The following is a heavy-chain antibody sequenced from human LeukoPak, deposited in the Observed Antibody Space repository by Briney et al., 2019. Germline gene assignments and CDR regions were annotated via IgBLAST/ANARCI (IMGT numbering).Heavy chain of an antibody. Sequence: SETLSLTCTVSGGSISSYYWIWIRQPPGKGLEWIGYIYFSGSTSYNPSPKSRVTISVDTAKNQFSLKLSSVTAADTAVYYCARHDSSGYYFDYWGQGTLVTVSS. CDR1: GGSISSYY. CDR3: ARHDSSGYYFDY. V-gene: IGHV4-59*01. CDR2: IYFSGST. D-gene: IGHD3-22*01. J-gene: IGHJ4*02.